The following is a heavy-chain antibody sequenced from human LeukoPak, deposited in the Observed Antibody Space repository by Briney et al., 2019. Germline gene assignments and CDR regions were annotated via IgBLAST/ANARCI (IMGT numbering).Heavy chain of an antibody. V-gene: IGHV3-30-3*01. Sequence: GGSLRLSCAASGFTFSSYAMYWVRQAPGKGLEWVAVISYDGSNKYYADSVKGRFTISRDNSKNTLYLQMNSLRAEDTAVYYCARESPKTMVRGAFDYWGQGTLVTVSS. CDR2: ISYDGSNK. J-gene: IGHJ4*02. D-gene: IGHD3-10*01. CDR1: GFTFSSYA. CDR3: ARESPKTMVRGAFDY.